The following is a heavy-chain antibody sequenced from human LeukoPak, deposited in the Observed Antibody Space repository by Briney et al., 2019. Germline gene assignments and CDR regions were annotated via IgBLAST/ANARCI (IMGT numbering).Heavy chain of an antibody. CDR2: IYYSGST. V-gene: IGHV4-59*01. J-gene: IGHJ4*02. Sequence: KASETLSLTCTVSGGSISSYYWSWIRQPPGKGLEWIGYIYYSGSTNSNPSLKSRVTISVDKTKNQFSLKLSSVTAADTAVYYCARGGGYSSGPSHWGQGTLVTVSS. D-gene: IGHD6-19*01. CDR3: ARGGGYSSGPSH. CDR1: GGSISSYY.